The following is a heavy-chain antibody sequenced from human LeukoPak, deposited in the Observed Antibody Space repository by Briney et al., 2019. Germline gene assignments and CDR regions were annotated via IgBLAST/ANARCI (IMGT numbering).Heavy chain of an antibody. V-gene: IGHV3-30*18. CDR1: GFTFSSYG. D-gene: IGHD6-13*01. Sequence: GGSLRLSCAASGFTFSSYGMHWVRQAPGKGLEWVAVISYDGSNKYYADSVKGRFTISRDNSKNTLYLQMNSLRAEDTAVYYCAKDSSSWMGYFDYWGQGTLVTVSS. J-gene: IGHJ4*02. CDR3: AKDSSSWMGYFDY. CDR2: ISYDGSNK.